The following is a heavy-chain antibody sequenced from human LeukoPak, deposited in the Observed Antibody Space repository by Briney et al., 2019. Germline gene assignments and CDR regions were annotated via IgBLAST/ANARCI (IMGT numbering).Heavy chain of an antibody. V-gene: IGHV1-3*01. D-gene: IGHD3-16*01. J-gene: IGHJ4*02. CDR2: INAGNGNT. Sequence: ASVKVSCKASGYTFTSYAMHWVRQAPGQRLEWMGWINAGNGNTKYSQKFQGRVTITRDTSASTAYMELSSLRSEDTAVYYCARGWLRFGVFDYWGQGTLVTVSS. CDR3: ARGWLRFGVFDY. CDR1: GYTFTSYA.